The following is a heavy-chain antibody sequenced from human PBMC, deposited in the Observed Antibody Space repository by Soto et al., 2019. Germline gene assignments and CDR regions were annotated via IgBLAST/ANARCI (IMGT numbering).Heavy chain of an antibody. V-gene: IGHV3-30*18. J-gene: IGHJ4*02. D-gene: IGHD6-19*01. CDR1: GFTFSGFG. CDR3: AKGTAVARQHFAN. Sequence: QVQLVESGGGVVQPERSLRLSCATSGFTFSGFGMHWVRQAPGKGLEWVAAISGDGSDKYHLGSVQGRFTISRDNTKNALYLQMNSLRTEDTAVYYCAKGTAVARQHFANWGQGTLVTVSS. CDR2: ISGDGSDK.